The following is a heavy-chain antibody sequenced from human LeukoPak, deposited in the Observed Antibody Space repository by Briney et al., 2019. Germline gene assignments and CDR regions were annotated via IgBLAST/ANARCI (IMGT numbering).Heavy chain of an antibody. J-gene: IGHJ5*02. CDR3: ARDLGSITIFGVVKGWFDP. CDR2: INSDGSNT. CDR1: GFTFSSYW. V-gene: IGHV3-74*01. Sequence: GGSLRLSCAASGFTFSSYWMHWVRQAPGKGLGWVLRINSDGSNTDYAESVKGRFTISRDNAKNTLYLQMNSLRAEDTAVYYCARDLGSITIFGVVKGWFDPWGQGTLVTVSS. D-gene: IGHD3-3*01.